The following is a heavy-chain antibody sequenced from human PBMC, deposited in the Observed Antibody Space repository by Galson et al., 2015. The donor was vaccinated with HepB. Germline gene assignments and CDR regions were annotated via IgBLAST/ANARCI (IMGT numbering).Heavy chain of an antibody. D-gene: IGHD1-26*01. CDR3: AREGSAKKLDY. CDR2: LSFAGDKK. Sequence: SLRLSCAAFGFTVSTSSMHWIRQAPGKGLEWVALLSFAGDKKHYTDSVKGRFIISRDNSKNTLYLEMNSLTTDDTAVYYCAREGSAKKLDYWGQGALVSVSS. J-gene: IGHJ4*02. V-gene: IGHV3-30-3*01. CDR1: GFTVSTSS.